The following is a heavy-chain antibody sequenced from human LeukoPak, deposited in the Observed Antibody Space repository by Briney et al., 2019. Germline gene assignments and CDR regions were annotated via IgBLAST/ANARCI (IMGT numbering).Heavy chain of an antibody. CDR1: GYTFSSYY. CDR2: INPTGDST. CDR3: AREASGGDFDY. V-gene: IGHV1-46*01. J-gene: IGHJ4*02. D-gene: IGHD2-21*01. Sequence: ASVKGSCKASGYTFSSYYMHWVRQAPGQGLEWVGLINPTGDSTNYAQKFRGRVTMTRDASTSTVYMDLNSLTSEDTAVYYCAREASGGDFDYWGQATLVTVSS.